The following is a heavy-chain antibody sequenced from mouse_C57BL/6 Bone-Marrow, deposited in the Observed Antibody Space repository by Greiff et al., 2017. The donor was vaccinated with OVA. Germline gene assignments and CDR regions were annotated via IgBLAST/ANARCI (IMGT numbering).Heavy chain of an antibody. V-gene: IGHV1-55*01. CDR1: GYTFTSYW. CDR3: ARSGYYGSEGAMDY. J-gene: IGHJ4*01. CDR2: IYPGSGST. Sequence: QVQLQQPGAELVKPGASVKMSCKASGYTFTSYWITWVKQRPGQGLEWIGDIYPGSGSTNYNEKFKSKATLTVDTSSSTAYMQLSSLTSEDSAVYYCARSGYYGSEGAMDYWGQGTSVTVSS. D-gene: IGHD1-1*01.